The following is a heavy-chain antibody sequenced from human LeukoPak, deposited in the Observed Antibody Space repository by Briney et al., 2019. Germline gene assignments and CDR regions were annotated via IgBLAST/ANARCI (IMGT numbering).Heavy chain of an antibody. CDR1: GFTFDDYA. D-gene: IGHD1-7*01. CDR3: AKAGLELVDYYGMDV. J-gene: IGHJ6*02. V-gene: IGHV3-9*01. CDR2: ISWNSGSI. Sequence: GGSLRLSCAASGFTFDDYAMHWVRQAPGKGLEWVSGISWNSGSIGYADSVKGRFTISRDNAKNSLYLQMNSLRAEDTALYYYAKAGLELVDYYGMDVWGQGTTVTVSS.